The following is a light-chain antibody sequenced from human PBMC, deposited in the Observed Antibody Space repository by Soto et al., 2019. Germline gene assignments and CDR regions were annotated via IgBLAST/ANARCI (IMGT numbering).Light chain of an antibody. CDR3: VLYMGSGLAV. CDR1: SGSVSTSYY. CDR2: STN. V-gene: IGLV8-61*01. Sequence: QAVVTQEPSFSVSPGGTVTLTCGLSSGSVSTSYYPSWYQQTPGQAPRTLIYSTNTRSSGVHDRFSGSILGNKAALTITGAQADDESDYYCVLYMGSGLAVFGGGTQLTVL. J-gene: IGLJ7*01.